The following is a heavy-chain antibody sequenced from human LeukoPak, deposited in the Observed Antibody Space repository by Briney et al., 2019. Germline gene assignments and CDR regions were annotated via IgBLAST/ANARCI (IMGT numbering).Heavy chain of an antibody. CDR3: ARSYSSSWFLVYFDY. V-gene: IGHV4-39*01. CDR2: IYYSGST. D-gene: IGHD6-13*01. CDR1: GGSISSSSYY. Sequence: SETLSLTCTVSGGSISSSSYYWGWIRQPPGKGLEWIGSIYYSGSTYYNPSLKCRVTISVDTSKNQFSPKLSSVTAADTAVYYCARSYSSSWFLVYFDYWGQGTLVTVSS. J-gene: IGHJ4*02.